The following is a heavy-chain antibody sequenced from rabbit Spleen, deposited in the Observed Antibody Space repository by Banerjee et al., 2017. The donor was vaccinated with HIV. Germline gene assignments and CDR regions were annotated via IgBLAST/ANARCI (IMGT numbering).Heavy chain of an antibody. CDR2: IGTGISGST. Sequence: QSLEESGGDLVKPGASLTLTCTASGFSFSSGYYMCWVRQAPGKGLEWIGCIGTGISGSTYYASWAKGRFPISKTSSTTVTLQMTSLTVADTATYFCARDTGSSFSSYGMDLWGPGTLV. J-gene: IGHJ6*01. D-gene: IGHD8-1*01. CDR3: ARDTGSSFSSYGMDL. V-gene: IGHV1S40*01. CDR1: GFSFSSGYY.